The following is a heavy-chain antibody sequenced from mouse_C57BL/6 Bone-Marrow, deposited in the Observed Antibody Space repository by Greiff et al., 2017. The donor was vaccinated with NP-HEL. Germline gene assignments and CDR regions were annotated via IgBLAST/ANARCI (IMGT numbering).Heavy chain of an antibody. CDR1: GYTFTSYG. J-gene: IGHJ3*01. Sequence: QVTLKVSGAELARPGASVKLSCKASGYTFTSYGISWVKQRTGQGLEWIGEIYPRSGNNYYNEKFKGKATLTADKSSSTAYMELRSLPSYDSAVYFCARIDNYYGSSYPWFAYWGQGTLVTVSA. CDR2: IYPRSGNN. D-gene: IGHD1-1*01. V-gene: IGHV1-81*01. CDR3: ARIDNYYGSSYPWFAY.